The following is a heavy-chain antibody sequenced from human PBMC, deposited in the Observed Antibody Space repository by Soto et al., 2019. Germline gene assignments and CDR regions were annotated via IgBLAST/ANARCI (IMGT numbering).Heavy chain of an antibody. D-gene: IGHD6-6*01. CDR1: GGTFSSYA. CDR2: IIPIFGTA. CDR3: ARFEYSSSTNYYYYYGMDV. Sequence: QVPLVQSGAEVKKPGSSVKVSCKASGGTFSSYAISWVRQAPGQGLEWMGGIIPIFGTANYAQKFQGRVTITADKSTSTAYMELSSLRSEDTAVYYCARFEYSSSTNYYYYYGMDVWGQGTTVTVSS. J-gene: IGHJ6*02. V-gene: IGHV1-69*06.